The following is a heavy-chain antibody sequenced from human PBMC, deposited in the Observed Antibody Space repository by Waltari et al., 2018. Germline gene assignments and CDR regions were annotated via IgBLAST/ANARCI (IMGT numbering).Heavy chain of an antibody. Sequence: QLQLQESGPGLVKPSETLSLTCTVSGGSISSSSYYWGWIRQPPGKGLEWIGSIYYSGSTYYNPSLKSRVTISVDTSKNQFSLKLSSVTAADTAVYYCARGPRSVVATSLDYWGQGTLVTVSS. CDR1: GGSISSSSYY. CDR3: ARGPRSVVATSLDY. V-gene: IGHV4-39*07. CDR2: IYYSGST. J-gene: IGHJ4*02. D-gene: IGHD5-12*01.